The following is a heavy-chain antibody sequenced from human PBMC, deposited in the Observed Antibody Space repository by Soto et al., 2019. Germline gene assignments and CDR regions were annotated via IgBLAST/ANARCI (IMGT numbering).Heavy chain of an antibody. Sequence: ASVKVSCKASGYTFTGYYMHWVRQAPGQGLEWMGWINPNSGGTNYAQKFQGWVTMTRDTSISTAYMELSRLRSDDTAVYYCARADPLDIVVVPAAIGAFDIWGRGTMVTVSS. CDR1: GYTFTGYY. CDR3: ARADPLDIVVVPAAIGAFDI. D-gene: IGHD2-2*01. CDR2: INPNSGGT. J-gene: IGHJ3*02. V-gene: IGHV1-2*04.